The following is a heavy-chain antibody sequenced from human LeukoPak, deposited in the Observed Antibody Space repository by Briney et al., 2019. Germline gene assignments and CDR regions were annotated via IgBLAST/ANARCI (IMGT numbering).Heavy chain of an antibody. Sequence: GGSLRLSCAASGFTFSSYGMSWVRQAPGKGLEWVSAISGSGGSTYYADSVKGRFTISRDNSKNTLYLQMNSLRAEDTAVYYCARALRSTSLVAGFFYAFDIWGQGTMVTVSS. V-gene: IGHV3-23*01. CDR2: ISGSGGST. J-gene: IGHJ3*02. CDR3: ARALRSTSLVAGFFYAFDI. CDR1: GFTFSSYG. D-gene: IGHD6-19*01.